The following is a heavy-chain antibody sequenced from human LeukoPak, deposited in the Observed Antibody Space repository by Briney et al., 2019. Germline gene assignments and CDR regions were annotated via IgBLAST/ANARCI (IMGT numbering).Heavy chain of an antibody. CDR1: GGTFSSYA. D-gene: IGHD4-17*01. J-gene: IGHJ6*03. CDR3: ARTTVTVYYYKDV. V-gene: IGHV1-69*05. Sequence: SVKVSCKAPGGTFSSYAISWVRQAPGQGLEWMGGIIPIFGTANYAQKFQGTVTITTDESTSTAYMELSSLRSEDTAVYYCARTTVTVYYYKDVWGKGTTVTVSS. CDR2: IIPIFGTA.